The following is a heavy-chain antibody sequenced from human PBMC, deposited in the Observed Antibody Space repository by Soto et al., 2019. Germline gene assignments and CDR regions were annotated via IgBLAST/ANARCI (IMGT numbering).Heavy chain of an antibody. D-gene: IGHD6-6*01. CDR2: IKQDGSEK. J-gene: IGHJ4*02. CDR3: ARDISMYSSSPIDY. V-gene: IGHV3-7*01. CDR1: GFTFSSYW. Sequence: GSLRLSCAASGFTFSSYWMSWVRQAPGKGLEWVANIKQDGSEKYYVDSVKGRFTISRDNAKNSLYLQMNSLRAEDTAVYYCARDISMYSSSPIDYWGQGTLVTVSS.